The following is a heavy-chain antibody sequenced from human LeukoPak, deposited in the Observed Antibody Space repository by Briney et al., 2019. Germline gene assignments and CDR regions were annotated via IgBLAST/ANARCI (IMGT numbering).Heavy chain of an antibody. Sequence: SETLSLTCAVYGGSFSGYYWSWIRQPPGKGLEWIGEINHSGSTNYNPSLKSQVTISVDTSKNQFSLKLSSVTAADTAVYYCASAADIAVAGTFDYWGQGTLVTVSS. CDR3: ASAADIAVAGTFDY. V-gene: IGHV4-34*01. CDR2: INHSGST. J-gene: IGHJ4*02. D-gene: IGHD6-19*01. CDR1: GGSFSGYY.